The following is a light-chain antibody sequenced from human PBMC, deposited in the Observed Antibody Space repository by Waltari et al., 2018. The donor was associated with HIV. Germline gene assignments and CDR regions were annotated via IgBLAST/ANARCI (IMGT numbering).Light chain of an antibody. CDR3: QQYDYWPPCT. J-gene: IGKJ1*01. Sequence: EVLLTQSPANLSVSPGDRTTLACSASQSVRTNLAWCQQRPTQPPRPLIYGASTRATGIAAMFSGSGSGTEYTLTINSLQSEDYAVYYCQQYDYWPPCTFGQGTRVEMK. CDR2: GAS. V-gene: IGKV3-15*01. CDR1: QSVRTN.